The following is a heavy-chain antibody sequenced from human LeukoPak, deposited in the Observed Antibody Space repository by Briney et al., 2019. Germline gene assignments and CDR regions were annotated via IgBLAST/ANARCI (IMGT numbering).Heavy chain of an antibody. V-gene: IGHV3-23*01. J-gene: IGHJ4*02. Sequence: GGSLRLSCAASGFTFTTYWMHWVRQAPGKGLEWVSTISGSGGSTYYADSVKGRFTITRDNSKSTLYLQMNSLRAEDTALYYCAKGITTFGVVILGPPDYWGQGTLVTVSS. CDR1: GFTFTTYW. CDR2: ISGSGGST. CDR3: AKGITTFGVVILGPPDY. D-gene: IGHD3-3*01.